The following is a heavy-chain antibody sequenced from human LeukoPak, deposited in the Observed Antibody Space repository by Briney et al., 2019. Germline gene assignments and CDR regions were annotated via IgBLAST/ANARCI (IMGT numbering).Heavy chain of an antibody. J-gene: IGHJ3*02. CDR1: GGSISSYS. D-gene: IGHD2-21*02. V-gene: IGHV4-30-2*01. CDR3: ARVGREAYCGGDCYSHAFDI. Sequence: SETLSLTCTVSGGSISSYSWSWIRQPPGKGLEWIGYIYHSGSTYYNPSLKSRVTISVDRSKNQFSLKLSSVTAADTAVYYCARVGREAYCGGDCYSHAFDIWGQGTMVTVSS. CDR2: IYHSGST.